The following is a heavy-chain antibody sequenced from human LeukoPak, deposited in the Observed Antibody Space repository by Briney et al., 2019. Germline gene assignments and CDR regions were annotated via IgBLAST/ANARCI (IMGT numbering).Heavy chain of an antibody. D-gene: IGHD3-9*01. Sequence: PGGSLRLSRAASGFTFSSYSMNWVRQAPGKGLEWVSSISSSSSYIYYADSVKGRFTISRDNAKNSLYLQMNSLRAEDTAVYYCARRNHYDILTGYYTGYYYGMDVWGKGTTVTVSS. CDR3: ARRNHYDILTGYYTGYYYGMDV. CDR2: ISSSSSYI. CDR1: GFTFSSYS. J-gene: IGHJ6*04. V-gene: IGHV3-21*01.